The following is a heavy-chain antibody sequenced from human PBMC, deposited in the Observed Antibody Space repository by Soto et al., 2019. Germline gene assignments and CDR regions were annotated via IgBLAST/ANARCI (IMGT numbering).Heavy chain of an antibody. CDR3: ARGRIAAAAIGNWFDP. CDR2: IYTSGST. Sequence: QVQLQESGPGLVKPSETLSLTCTVSGGSISSYYWSWIRQPAGKGLEWIGRIYTSGSTNYNPSLKSRVTMSVDTSKNQFSLKLSSVTAADTAVYYCARGRIAAAAIGNWFDPWGQGTLVTVYS. D-gene: IGHD6-13*01. J-gene: IGHJ5*02. V-gene: IGHV4-4*07. CDR1: GGSISSYY.